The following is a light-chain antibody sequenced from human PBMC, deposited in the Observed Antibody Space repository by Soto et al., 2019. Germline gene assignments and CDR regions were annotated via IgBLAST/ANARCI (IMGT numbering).Light chain of an antibody. CDR1: QSVGSN. Sequence: EIVMTQSPATLSVSPGERATLSFRASQSVGSNLAWYQQKPGQAPRLLIFGASSRATGVPARFSGSGSGTEFTLTINSLQSEDFAVYFCQQYDNLPLTFGPGTKVDI. CDR3: QQYDNLPLT. V-gene: IGKV3-15*01. CDR2: GAS. J-gene: IGKJ3*01.